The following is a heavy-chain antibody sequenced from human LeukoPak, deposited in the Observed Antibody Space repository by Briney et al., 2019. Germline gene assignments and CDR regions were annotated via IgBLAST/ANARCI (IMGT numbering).Heavy chain of an antibody. D-gene: IGHD4-17*01. CDR3: ARVLYGEGYYFDY. CDR2: ISSSSSYI. J-gene: IGHJ4*02. CDR1: GFTFSSYS. Sequence: TGGSLRLSCAASGFTFSSYSMNWVRQAPGKGLEWVSSISSSSSYIYYADSVKGRFTISRDNAKNSLYLQMNSLRAEDTAVYYCARVLYGEGYYFDYWGQGTLVTVSS. V-gene: IGHV3-21*01.